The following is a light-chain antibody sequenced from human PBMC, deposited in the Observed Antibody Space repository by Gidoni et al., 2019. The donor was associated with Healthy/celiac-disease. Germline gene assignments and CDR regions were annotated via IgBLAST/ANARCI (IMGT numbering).Light chain of an antibody. CDR2: GAS. J-gene: IGKJ1*01. CDR1: QSVSSN. CDR3: QQYNNWPTWT. V-gene: IGKV3-15*01. Sequence: EIVMTQSPATLSVSPVERATLSCRASQSVSSNVAWYQQKPGQAPRLLIYGASTRATGIPARFSGSVSGTEFTLTISSLQSEDFAVYYCQQYNNWPTWTFVQGTKVEIK.